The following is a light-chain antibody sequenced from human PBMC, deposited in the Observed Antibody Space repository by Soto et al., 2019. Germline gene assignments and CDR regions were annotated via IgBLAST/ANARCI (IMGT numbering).Light chain of an antibody. CDR3: QQYHSSPVT. CDR2: WAS. V-gene: IGKV4-1*01. CDR1: QSISYSSNKKNQ. J-gene: IGKJ5*01. Sequence: DIVMTQSPDSLAVSLGERATINCKSSQSISYSSNKKNQLAWYQQKPGQPPQLLIYWASTRESGVPDRFTGSGSGKDFTLTISSLQAEDVAVYYCQQYHSSPVTFCQGTRLEIK.